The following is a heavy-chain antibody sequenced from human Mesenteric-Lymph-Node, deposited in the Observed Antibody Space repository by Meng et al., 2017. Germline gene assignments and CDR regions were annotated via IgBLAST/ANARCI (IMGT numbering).Heavy chain of an antibody. V-gene: IGHV4-61*01. D-gene: IGHD6-19*01. CDR1: GGSLSSASYY. Sequence: SETLSLTCTVSGGSLSSASYYWSWIRQPPGKGLEWIGYIYHRGFANYNPSLKSRVTMSVDTSKNQFSLKLSSVTAADTAVYYCARGGDSSYFQLFWDYWGQGSLVTVSS. J-gene: IGHJ4*02. CDR3: ARGGDSSYFQLFWDY. CDR2: IYHRGFA.